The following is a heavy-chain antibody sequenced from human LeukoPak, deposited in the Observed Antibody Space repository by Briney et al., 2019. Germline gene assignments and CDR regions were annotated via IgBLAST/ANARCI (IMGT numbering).Heavy chain of an antibody. V-gene: IGHV3-23*01. CDR2: IRGSGEST. J-gene: IGHJ4*02. CDR3: AKDRISYTTSPGELSH. D-gene: IGHD3-10*01. Sequence: GGSLRLSCAASGFIFNTYAMSWVRQAPRKELEWVSTIRGSGESTHYADSVQGRFTISRDNSLYTVYLQMDSLRGDDTAVYYCAKDRISYTTSPGELSHWGQGTLVIVSS. CDR1: GFIFNTYA.